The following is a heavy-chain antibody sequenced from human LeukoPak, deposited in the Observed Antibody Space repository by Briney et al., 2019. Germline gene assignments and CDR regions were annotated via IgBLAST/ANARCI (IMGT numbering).Heavy chain of an antibody. J-gene: IGHJ4*02. CDR2: ISYDGSSK. CDR3: ARGIFTGGTYYGY. CDR1: GFTFSTYA. Sequence: PGGSLRLSCAASGFTFSTYAMHWVRQAPGKGLGWVAVISYDGSSKNYGDSVKGRFTISRDNSKNTVYLQMNSLRVEDTALYYCARGIFTGGTYYGYWGQGTPVTVSS. D-gene: IGHD1-26*01. V-gene: IGHV3-30-3*01.